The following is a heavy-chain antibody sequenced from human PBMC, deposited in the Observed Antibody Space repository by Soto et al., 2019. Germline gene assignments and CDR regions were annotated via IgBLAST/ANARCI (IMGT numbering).Heavy chain of an antibody. J-gene: IGHJ4*02. CDR3: AREMTTVTHALDY. Sequence: GSLRLSCAASGFTFSSFSMNRVRQAPGKGLEWVSSISSSSSYIYYADSVKGRFTISRDNAKNSLYLQMNSLRAEDTAVYYCAREMTTVTHALDYWGQGTLVPVSS. V-gene: IGHV3-21*01. D-gene: IGHD4-17*01. CDR2: ISSSSSYI. CDR1: GFTFSSFS.